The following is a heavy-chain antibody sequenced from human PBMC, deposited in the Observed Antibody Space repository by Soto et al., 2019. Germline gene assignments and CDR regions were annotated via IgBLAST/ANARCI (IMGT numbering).Heavy chain of an antibody. CDR1: GLSLNTTAVG. V-gene: IGHV2-5*01. CDR2: IYWNDAK. CDR3: GQWSYSTGWSDY. Sequence: SGPTLVNPTQTLTLTCTLSGLSLNTTAVGVGWVRQPPGKALEWLAVIYWNDAKRYSPSLKSRLTLTKDTSKNQVVLTMTNMDPVDTATYYCGQWSYSTGWSDYWGQGALVTVSS. J-gene: IGHJ4*02. D-gene: IGHD6-19*01.